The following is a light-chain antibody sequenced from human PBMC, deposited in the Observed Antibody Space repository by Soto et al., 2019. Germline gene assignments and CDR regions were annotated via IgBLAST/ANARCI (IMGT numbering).Light chain of an antibody. CDR2: KAS. CDR1: QSISTW. J-gene: IGKJ1*01. Sequence: DIQMTQSPSTLSASVGDRVTITCWASQSISTWLAWYQQKPQKAPNLLISKASTLESGIPSRFSGSGSGTEFTLTISSLQPDDFATYYCQQYSGYPGTFGQGTKVEVK. CDR3: QQYSGYPGT. V-gene: IGKV1-5*03.